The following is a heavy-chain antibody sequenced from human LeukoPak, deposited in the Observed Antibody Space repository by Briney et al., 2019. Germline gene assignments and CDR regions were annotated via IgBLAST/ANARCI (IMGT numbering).Heavy chain of an antibody. Sequence: ASVKVSCKASGYTFTGYYMHWVRQAPGQGLEWMGLINPNSGGTNYAQKFQGRVTMTRDTSISTAYMELSRLRSDDTAVYYCARVYDRRGAPHLLFDYWGQGTLVTVSS. CDR2: INPNSGGT. V-gene: IGHV1-2*02. CDR1: GYTFTGYY. J-gene: IGHJ4*02. D-gene: IGHD3-16*01. CDR3: ARVYDRRGAPHLLFDY.